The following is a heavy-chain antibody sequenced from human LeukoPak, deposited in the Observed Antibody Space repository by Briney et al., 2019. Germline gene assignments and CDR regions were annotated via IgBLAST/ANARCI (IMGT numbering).Heavy chain of an antibody. Sequence: GESLRLSCVLSGLTFSDAWMSSVRQAPGKGLEWVGRIRNDRITDYAAPVQGRFSISRDNSKNTFYLQMNSLRTEDTGMYFCTWMATIFTVDYWGQGTLVTVSS. CDR3: TWMATIFTVDY. V-gene: IGHV3-15*01. CDR1: GLTFSDAW. J-gene: IGHJ4*02. CDR2: IRNDRIT. D-gene: IGHD5-12*01.